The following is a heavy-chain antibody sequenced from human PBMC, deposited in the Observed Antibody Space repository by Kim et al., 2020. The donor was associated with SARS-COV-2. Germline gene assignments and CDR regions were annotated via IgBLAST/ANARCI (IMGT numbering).Heavy chain of an antibody. D-gene: IGHD6-13*01. V-gene: IGHV1-3*01. Sequence: ASVKVSCKASGYTFTSYAMHWVRQAPGQRLEWMGWFNGGNGNTKYSQKFQGRVTITRDTSASTAYMELSSLRSEDTAVYYCARDGVAAAAPTFDYWGQGT. J-gene: IGHJ4*02. CDR2: FNGGNGNT. CDR1: GYTFTSYA. CDR3: ARDGVAAAAPTFDY.